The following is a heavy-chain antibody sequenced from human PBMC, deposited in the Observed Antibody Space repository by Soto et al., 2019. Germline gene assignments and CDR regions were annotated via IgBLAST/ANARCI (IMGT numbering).Heavy chain of an antibody. CDR3: AKDARSNWNTGHYNDAFDL. CDR2: ISGSGAST. Sequence: EVQLLESGGGLVQPGGSLRLSCAASGFTFSSYAMSWVRQAPGEGLEWVSAISGSGASTYYADSVKGRFTISRDNSENTLSVQMNSLRAEDTPLYYCAKDARSNWNTGHYNDAFDLWGQGTMVTVSS. J-gene: IGHJ3*01. CDR1: GFTFSSYA. D-gene: IGHD1-1*01. V-gene: IGHV3-23*01.